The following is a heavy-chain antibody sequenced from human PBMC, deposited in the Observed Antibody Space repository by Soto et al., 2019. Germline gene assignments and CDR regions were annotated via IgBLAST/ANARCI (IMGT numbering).Heavy chain of an antibody. CDR1: GGTFSSYA. V-gene: IGHV1-69*01. CDR3: AKEKDYYDSSGYYCSLGYFDY. D-gene: IGHD3-22*01. J-gene: IGHJ4*02. Sequence: QVQLVQSGAEVKKPGSSVKVSCKASGGTFSSYAISWVRQAPGQGLEWMGGIIPIFGTANYAQKFQGRVTITADESTSTAYMELSSLRSEDTAVYYCAKEKDYYDSSGYYCSLGYFDYWGQGTLVTVSS. CDR2: IIPIFGTA.